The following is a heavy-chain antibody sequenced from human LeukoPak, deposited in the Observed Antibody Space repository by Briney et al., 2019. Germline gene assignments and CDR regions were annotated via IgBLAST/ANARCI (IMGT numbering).Heavy chain of an antibody. V-gene: IGHV4-59*01. CDR1: GGSISSYY. J-gene: IGHJ5*02. D-gene: IGHD1-26*01. CDR2: IYYTWST. CDR3: ARGGNYWPQWWFDP. Sequence: SETLSLTCTVSGGSISSYYWSWIRQPPGKGLEWIGYIYYTWSTSYNPSLKSRVTMSLEESKNQFSLELNSVTPPDTAVYYCARGGNYWPQWWFDPWGRGTLVPVSS.